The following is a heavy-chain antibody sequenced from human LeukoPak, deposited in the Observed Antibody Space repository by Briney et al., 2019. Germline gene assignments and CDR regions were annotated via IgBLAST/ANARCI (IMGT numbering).Heavy chain of an antibody. D-gene: IGHD4/OR15-4a*01. CDR3: ARENGANRRAFDI. CDR2: ISSSSSYI. CDR1: GFTFSSYS. Sequence: GGSLRLSCAASGFTFSSYSMNWVRQAPGKGLEWVSSISSSSSYIYYADSVKGRFTISRDNAKNTLYLQMNSLRAEDTAVYYCARENGANRRAFDIWGQGTRVTVSS. J-gene: IGHJ3*02. V-gene: IGHV3-21*01.